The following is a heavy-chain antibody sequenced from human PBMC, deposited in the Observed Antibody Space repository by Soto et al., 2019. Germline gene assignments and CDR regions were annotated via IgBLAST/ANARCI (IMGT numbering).Heavy chain of an antibody. Sequence: SVKVSCKASGFTFTSSAMQWVRQARGQRLEWIGWIVVGSGNTNYAQKFQGRVTITRDMSTSTAYMELSSLRSEDTAVYYCARDTLTKSIGWFDPWGQGTLVTVSS. J-gene: IGHJ5*02. CDR3: ARDTLTKSIGWFDP. V-gene: IGHV1-58*02. CDR2: IVVGSGNT. CDR1: GFTFTSSA.